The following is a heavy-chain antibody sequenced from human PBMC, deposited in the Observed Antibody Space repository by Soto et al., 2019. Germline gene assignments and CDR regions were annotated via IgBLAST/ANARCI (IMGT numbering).Heavy chain of an antibody. J-gene: IGHJ6*02. CDR3: ARDLRAAMAYYYYYGMDV. CDR1: GYTFTSYG. Sequence: ASVKVSCKASGYTFTSYGISWVRQAPGHGLEWMGWISAYNGNTNYAQKLQGRVTMTTDTSTSTAYMELRSLRSDDTAVYYCARDLRAAMAYYYYYGMDVWGQGTTVTVSS. CDR2: ISAYNGNT. V-gene: IGHV1-18*01. D-gene: IGHD5-18*01.